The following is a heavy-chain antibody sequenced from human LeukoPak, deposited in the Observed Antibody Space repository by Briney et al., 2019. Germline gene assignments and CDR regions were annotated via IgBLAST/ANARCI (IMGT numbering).Heavy chain of an antibody. V-gene: IGHV1-8*01. J-gene: IGHJ5*02. CDR2: MNPNSGNT. Sequence: ASVKVSCKASGYTFTSYDIHWVRQATGQGLEWMGWMNPNSGNTGYAQKFQGRVTMTRNTSISTAYMELSSLRSEDTAVYYCARRRLSSRGVGYNWFDPWGQGTLVTVSS. CDR1: GYTFTSYD. CDR3: ARRRLSSRGVGYNWFDP. D-gene: IGHD6-13*01.